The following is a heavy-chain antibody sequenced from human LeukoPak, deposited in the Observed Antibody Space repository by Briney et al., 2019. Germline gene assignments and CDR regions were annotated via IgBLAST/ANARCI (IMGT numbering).Heavy chain of an antibody. J-gene: IGHJ4*02. D-gene: IGHD3-10*01. CDR3: SNQGRACRYPYGFFDY. CDR1: GYAFTNNW. V-gene: IGHV5-51*01. CDR2: IYPSDSDS. Sequence: GAALQISCKGSGYAFTNNWIGWVRQMPGKGPEWMGLIYPSDSDSRYSQYFQGKVTISADKSITTAYLQWSSLKASDAANYYGSNQGRACRYPYGFFDYWGQGTLVTVSS.